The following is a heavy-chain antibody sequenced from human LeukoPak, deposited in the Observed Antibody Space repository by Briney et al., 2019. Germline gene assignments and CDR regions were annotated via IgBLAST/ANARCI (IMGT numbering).Heavy chain of an antibody. V-gene: IGHV1-69*01. J-gene: IGHJ3*02. Sequence: GSSVKVSCKASGGTFSSYAISWVRQAPGQGLEWMGGIIPIFGTANYAQKFQGRVAITADESTSTAYMEQSSLRSEDTAVYYCARESQTTTVTDAFDIWGQGTMVTVSS. CDR1: GGTFSSYA. CDR2: IIPIFGTA. CDR3: ARESQTTTVTDAFDI. D-gene: IGHD4-17*01.